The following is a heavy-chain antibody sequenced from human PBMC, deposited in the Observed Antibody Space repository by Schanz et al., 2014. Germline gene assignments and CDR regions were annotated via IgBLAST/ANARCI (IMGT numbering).Heavy chain of an antibody. D-gene: IGHD3-16*01. J-gene: IGHJ5*02. CDR3: ASDYNYFETEAP. Sequence: EVQLVESGGGVVQPGGSLRLSCAASGFTFSTYWMHWVRQAPGKGLVWVSHINSDGTTTTYADSVKGRFTISRDNAENTMYLQMNSLRAEDTAGYYCASDYNYFETEAPWGQGTLVTVSS. CDR1: GFTFSTYW. CDR2: INSDGTTT. V-gene: IGHV3-74*02.